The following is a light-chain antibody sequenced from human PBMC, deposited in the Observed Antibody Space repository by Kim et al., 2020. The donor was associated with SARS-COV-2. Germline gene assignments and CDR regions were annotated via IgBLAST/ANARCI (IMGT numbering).Light chain of an antibody. Sequence: GQKVSIACSGSSANIGNNYVSGYQRLPGTAPQLLISENIKRPSGIPDRFSGSKSGTTATLAITGLQTGDEADYFCGAWDRTLGVLVFGGGTKLTVL. CDR3: GAWDRTLGVLV. CDR1: SANIGNNY. J-gene: IGLJ2*01. CDR2: ENI. V-gene: IGLV1-51*01.